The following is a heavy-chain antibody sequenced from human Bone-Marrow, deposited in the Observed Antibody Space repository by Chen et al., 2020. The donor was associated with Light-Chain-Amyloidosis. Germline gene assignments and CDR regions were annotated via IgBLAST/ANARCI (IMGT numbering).Heavy chain of an antibody. CDR1: GFTVSSNY. CDR3: ARDRIDYGDYYYYGMDV. D-gene: IGHD4-17*01. CDR2: IYSGGST. V-gene: IGHV3-53*02. Sequence: EVQLVETGGGLIQPGGSLRLSCAASGFTVSSNYMSWVRQAPGKGLEWVSVIYSGGSTYYADSVKGRFTISRDNSKNTLYLQMNSLRAEDTAVYYCARDRIDYGDYYYYGMDVWGQGTTVTVSS. J-gene: IGHJ6*02.